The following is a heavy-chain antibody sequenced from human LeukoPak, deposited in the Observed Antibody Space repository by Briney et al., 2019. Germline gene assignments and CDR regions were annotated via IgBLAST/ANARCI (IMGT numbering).Heavy chain of an antibody. CDR1: RGSISGYS. J-gene: IGHJ5*02. CDR2: IYYSGDT. V-gene: IGHV4-59*01. Sequence: SETLSLTCTVSRGSISGYSWSWIRQSPGGGLEWIGYIYYSGDTAYNPSLRSRVTMSVDTSKNQFSLQLKSMTTADAAVYYCVRGPYGASISKWFDPWGQGTQVIVSP. D-gene: IGHD4/OR15-4a*01. CDR3: VRGPYGASISKWFDP.